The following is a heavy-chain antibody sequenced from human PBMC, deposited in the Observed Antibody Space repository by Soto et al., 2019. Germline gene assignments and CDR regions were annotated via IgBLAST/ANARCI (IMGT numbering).Heavy chain of an antibody. V-gene: IGHV4-4*02. Sequence: SETLSLTCAVSGGSISSSNWWSWVRQPPGKGLEWIGEIYHSGSTNYNPSPKSRVTISVDKSKNQFSLKLSSVTAADTAVYYCARFYFWSGSSSNWFDPWGQGTLVT. CDR2: IYHSGST. CDR1: GGSISSSNW. D-gene: IGHD3-3*01. J-gene: IGHJ5*02. CDR3: ARFYFWSGSSSNWFDP.